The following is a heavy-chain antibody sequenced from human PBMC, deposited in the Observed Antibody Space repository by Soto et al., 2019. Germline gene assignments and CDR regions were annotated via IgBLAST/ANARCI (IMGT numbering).Heavy chain of an antibody. CDR2: ISGSGVST. Sequence: SLRLSFATSGFTFTNYAMTWFRQGPGKGLEWVSSISGSGVSTYFADSVKGRFTISRDNTKNTLFLQMNSLRAEDTAVYYCAKERATTTAFDYWGQGALVTVS. CDR3: AKERATTTAFDY. J-gene: IGHJ4*02. V-gene: IGHV3-23*01. CDR1: GFTFTNYA. D-gene: IGHD4-17*01.